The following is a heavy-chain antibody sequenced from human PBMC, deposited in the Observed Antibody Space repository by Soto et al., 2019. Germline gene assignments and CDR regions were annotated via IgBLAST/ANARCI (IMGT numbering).Heavy chain of an antibody. CDR1: GGPFSSHT. D-gene: IGHD4-17*01. V-gene: IGHV1-69*08. J-gene: IGHJ2*01. Sequence: QDQLVQSGAEVKKPGSSVKVSCKAFGGPFSSHTFSWVRQAPGQGLEWMGRIIPALGTTTYAQKFQGRVTITADESLTTLYMELNSLRTEDTAVYYCARPDFGDYWYFDLWGRGTLVTVSS. CDR2: IIPALGTT. CDR3: ARPDFGDYWYFDL.